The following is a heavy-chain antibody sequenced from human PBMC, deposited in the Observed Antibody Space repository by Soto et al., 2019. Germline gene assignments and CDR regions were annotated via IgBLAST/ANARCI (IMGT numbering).Heavy chain of an antibody. CDR1: GLTFSSYA. Sequence: GGSLRLSCAASGLTFSSYAMSWVRQAPGKGLEWVSGISVSGAGTYYADSVKGRFTISRDNSKNTLYLQMNSLRAEDTALYYCAKDDDDYTFDYWGQGTLVTVSS. CDR2: ISVSGAGT. J-gene: IGHJ4*02. V-gene: IGHV3-23*01. D-gene: IGHD4-4*01. CDR3: AKDDDDYTFDY.